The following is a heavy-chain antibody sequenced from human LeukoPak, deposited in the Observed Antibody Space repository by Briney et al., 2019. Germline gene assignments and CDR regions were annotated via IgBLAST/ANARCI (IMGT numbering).Heavy chain of an antibody. J-gene: IGHJ3*02. Sequence: PSETLSLTCTVSGGSISSYYWSWIRQPAGKGLEWIGRIYTSGSTNYNPSLKSRVTVSVDTSKNQFSLKLSSVTAADTAVYYCARTVWWQWLPGAFDIWGQGTMVTVSS. V-gene: IGHV4-4*07. CDR2: IYTSGST. D-gene: IGHD6-19*01. CDR3: ARTVWWQWLPGAFDI. CDR1: GGSISSYY.